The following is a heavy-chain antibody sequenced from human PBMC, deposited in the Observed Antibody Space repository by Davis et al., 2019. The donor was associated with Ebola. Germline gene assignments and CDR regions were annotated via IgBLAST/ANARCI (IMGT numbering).Heavy chain of an antibody. V-gene: IGHV5-10-1*01. J-gene: IGHJ4*01. CDR1: GYSFTSYW. D-gene: IGHD4-17*01. Sequence: PGGSLRLSCKGSGYSFTSYWISWVRQMPGKGLEWMGRIDPSDSYTNYRPSFQGHVPISADKSISTAYLQWSSLKASDTAMYYCARHDGDHDYWGQGTLVTVSS. CDR3: ARHDGDHDY. CDR2: IDPSDSYT.